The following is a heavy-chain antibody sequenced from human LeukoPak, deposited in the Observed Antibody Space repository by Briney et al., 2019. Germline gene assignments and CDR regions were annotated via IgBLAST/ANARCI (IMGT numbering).Heavy chain of an antibody. V-gene: IGHV3-30*18. Sequence: GGSLRLSCAAAGFTFSSYGMHWVRQAPGKGLEWVAVISYDGSNKYYADSVKGRFTISRDNSKNTLYLQMNSLRAEDTAVYYCAKDAKYSSSWSPHYYYGMDVWGQGTTVTVSS. J-gene: IGHJ6*02. CDR2: ISYDGSNK. D-gene: IGHD6-13*01. CDR1: GFTFSSYG. CDR3: AKDAKYSSSWSPHYYYGMDV.